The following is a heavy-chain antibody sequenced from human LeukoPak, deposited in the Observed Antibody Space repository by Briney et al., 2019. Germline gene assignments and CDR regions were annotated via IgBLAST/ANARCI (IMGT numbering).Heavy chain of an antibody. J-gene: IGHJ4*02. D-gene: IGHD1-26*01. CDR3: ASDGGSYPGLSY. V-gene: IGHV4-38-2*02. Sequence: SETLSLTCTDSGYSLSSGYYWGWIRQPPGKGLEWIGSVDHSGGTYYNPSLRSRVSISVDTSKNQFSLKLNSVTAADTAVYYCASDGGSYPGLSYWGQGTLVTVSS. CDR2: VDHSGGT. CDR1: GYSLSSGYY.